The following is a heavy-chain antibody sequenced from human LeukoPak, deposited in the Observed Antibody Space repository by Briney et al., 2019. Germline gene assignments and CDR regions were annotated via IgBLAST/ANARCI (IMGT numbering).Heavy chain of an antibody. Sequence: PSETLSLTCTASGGSISSYYWSWIRQPAGKGLEWIGRIYTSGSTNYNPSLKSRVTMSVDTSKNQFSLKLSSVTAADTAVYYCARGMYYYDSSGYYYFDYFDYWGQGTLVTVSS. D-gene: IGHD3-22*01. CDR2: IYTSGST. CDR1: GGSISSYY. CDR3: ARGMYYYDSSGYYYFDYFDY. V-gene: IGHV4-4*07. J-gene: IGHJ4*02.